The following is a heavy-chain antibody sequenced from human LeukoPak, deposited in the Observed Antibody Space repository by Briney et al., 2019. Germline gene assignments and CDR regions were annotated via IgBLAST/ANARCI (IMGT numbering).Heavy chain of an antibody. CDR1: GGSIGSYY. CDR2: IYYSGST. J-gene: IGHJ4*02. D-gene: IGHD6-19*01. CDR3: ATDLLQSGWFDY. Sequence: SETLSLTCTVSGGSIGSYYWSWIRQPPGKGLEWIGYIYYSGSTNYNPSLKSRVTISVDKSKNQFSLKLSSVTAADTAVYYCATDLLQSGWFDYWGQGTLVTVSS. V-gene: IGHV4-59*12.